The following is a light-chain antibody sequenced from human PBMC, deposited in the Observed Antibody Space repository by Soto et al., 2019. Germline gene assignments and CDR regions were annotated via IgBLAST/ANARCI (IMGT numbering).Light chain of an antibody. CDR3: QQYGSSRWA. Sequence: DIQMTQSPSSLSASVGDRVTITCQASQDITKYLNWYQQKPGKAPKLLIYDASNLEIGVPSRFSGSGSGTDFTLTISRLEPEDFAVYYCQQYGSSRWAFGQGTKVDIK. CDR2: DAS. J-gene: IGKJ1*01. V-gene: IGKV1-33*01. CDR1: QDITKY.